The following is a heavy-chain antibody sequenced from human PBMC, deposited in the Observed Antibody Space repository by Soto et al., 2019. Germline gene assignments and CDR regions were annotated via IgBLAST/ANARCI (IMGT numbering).Heavy chain of an antibody. CDR1: GGTFSSFA. D-gene: IGHD4-17*01. Sequence: QVQLVQSGAEVKKPGSSVKVSCKASGGTFSSFAISWVRQAPGQGLEWMGEIIPLFGTTNYAQKFQGRVTITAEGTKNTAYMELSSLRSEDTAVYYCARETTTVTRDYFYYGMDVWGQGTTVTVSS. V-gene: IGHV1-69*01. CDR2: IIPLFGTT. CDR3: ARETTTVTRDYFYYGMDV. J-gene: IGHJ6*02.